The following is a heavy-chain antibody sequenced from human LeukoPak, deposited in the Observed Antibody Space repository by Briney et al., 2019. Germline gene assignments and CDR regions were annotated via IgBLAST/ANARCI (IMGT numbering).Heavy chain of an antibody. CDR2: INHSGST. CDR3: ARQITTGYFDY. J-gene: IGHJ4*02. D-gene: IGHD3-9*01. CDR1: GGSFSGYY. V-gene: IGHV4-34*01. Sequence: PSETLSLTCAVYGGSFSGYYWSWIRQPPGKGLEWIGEINHSGSTNYNPSLKSRVTVSVDTSKNQFSLKLISVTAADTAIYYCARQITTGYFDYWGQGTLVTVSS.